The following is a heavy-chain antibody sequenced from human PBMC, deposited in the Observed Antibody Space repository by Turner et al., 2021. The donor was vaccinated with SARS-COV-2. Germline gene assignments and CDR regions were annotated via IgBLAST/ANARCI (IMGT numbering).Heavy chain of an antibody. CDR1: GFTFITYW. CDR2: ISPDGTIT. D-gene: IGHD5-18*01. V-gene: IGHV3-74*03. Sequence: EVQLVQSVGAFVQPRGSRILPFSSSGFTFITYWMHWVRPAPGEGLVWVSRISPDGTITTHAESVKGRFNIYRDNAKNTLYLQVNSLRAEDTALYYCARGGSSGYSYGFYWGQGTLVTVSS. J-gene: IGHJ4*02. CDR3: ARGGSSGYSYGFY.